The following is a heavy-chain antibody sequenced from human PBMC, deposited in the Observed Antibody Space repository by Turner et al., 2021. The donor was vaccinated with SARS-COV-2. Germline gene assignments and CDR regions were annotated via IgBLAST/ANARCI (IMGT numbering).Heavy chain of an antibody. CDR2: IYYSGNT. Sequence: LQLQESGPGLVKPSETLSLTCTVSGGSITKNYDYWGWIRQPPGKGLAGIGSIYYSGNTYYNPSLKSRVTISVDTSKSKFSLKLSSVTAADTAVYYCARLPERYFFDYWGQGALVTVSS. V-gene: IGHV4-39*01. CDR1: GGSITKNYDY. CDR3: ARLPERYFFDY. J-gene: IGHJ4*02.